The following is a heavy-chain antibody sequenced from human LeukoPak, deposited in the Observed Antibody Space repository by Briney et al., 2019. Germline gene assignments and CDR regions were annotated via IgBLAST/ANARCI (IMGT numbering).Heavy chain of an antibody. V-gene: IGHV3-23*01. CDR2: ISGSGGST. J-gene: IGHJ6*03. CDR1: GFTFSSYA. CDR3: ARRPWDYYFYMDV. Sequence: PGGSLRLSCAASGFTFSSYAMSWVRQAPGKGLEWVSAISGSGGSTYYADSVKGRFTISRDNSKNTLYLQMNSLRAEDTAVYSGARRPWDYYFYMDVWGKGATVT. D-gene: IGHD6-25*01.